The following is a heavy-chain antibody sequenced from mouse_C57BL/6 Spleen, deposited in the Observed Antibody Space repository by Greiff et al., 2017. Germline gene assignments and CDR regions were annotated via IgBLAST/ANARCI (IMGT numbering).Heavy chain of an antibody. CDR2: INYDGSST. CDR1: GFTFSDYY. D-gene: IGHD1-1*02. CDR3: ARDRGSYYYFDY. J-gene: IGHJ2*01. V-gene: IGHV5-16*01. Sequence: EVKVVESEGGLVQPGSSMKLSCTASGFTFSDYYMAWVRQVPEKGLEWVANINYDGSSTYYLDSLKSRFIISRDNAKNILYLQMSSLKSEDTATYYCARDRGSYYYFDYWGQGTTLTVSS.